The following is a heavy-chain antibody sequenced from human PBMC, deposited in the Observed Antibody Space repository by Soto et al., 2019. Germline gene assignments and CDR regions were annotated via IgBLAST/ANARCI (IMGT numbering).Heavy chain of an antibody. D-gene: IGHD6-13*01. CDR1: GGSFSGYY. CDR2: INHSGST. CDR3: ARASAAGYDY. J-gene: IGHJ4*02. V-gene: IGHV4-34*01. Sequence: SETLSLTCAVYGGSFSGYYWSWIRQPPGKGLEWIGEINHSGSTNYNPSLKSRVTISVDTSKNQFSLKLSSVTAADTAVYYCARASAAGYDYWGQGTLVTVSS.